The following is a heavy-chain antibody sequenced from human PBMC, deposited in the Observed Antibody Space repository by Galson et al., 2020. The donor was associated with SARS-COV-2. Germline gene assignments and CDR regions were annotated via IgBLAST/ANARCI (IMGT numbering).Heavy chain of an antibody. CDR3: ARRQQWLAPIYYYGMDV. J-gene: IGHJ6*02. CDR2: IYYSGST. Sequence: SETLSLTCTVSGGSISSSSYYWGWIRQPPGKGLEWIGSIYYSGSTYYNPSLKSRVTISVDTSKNQFSLKLSSVTAAATAVYYCARRQQWLAPIYYYGMDVWGQGTTVTVSS. D-gene: IGHD6-19*01. V-gene: IGHV4-39*01. CDR1: GGSISSSSYY.